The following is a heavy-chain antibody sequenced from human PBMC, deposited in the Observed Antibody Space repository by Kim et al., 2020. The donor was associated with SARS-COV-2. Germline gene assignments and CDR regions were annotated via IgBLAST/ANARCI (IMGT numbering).Heavy chain of an antibody. D-gene: IGHD2-2*01. CDR1: GGTFSSYA. V-gene: IGHV1-69*13. Sequence: SVKVSCKASGGTFSSYAISWVRQAPGQGLEWMGGIIPIFGTANYAQKFQGRVTITADESTSTAYMELSSLRSEDTAAYYCAGPFHQLRNSYYYYGMDVWGQGTTITVSS. CDR3: AGPFHQLRNSYYYYGMDV. J-gene: IGHJ6*02. CDR2: IIPIFGTA.